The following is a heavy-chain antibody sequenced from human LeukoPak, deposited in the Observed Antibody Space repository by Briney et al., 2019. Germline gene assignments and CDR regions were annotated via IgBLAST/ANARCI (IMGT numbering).Heavy chain of an antibody. CDR3: ARCRDGFNRFDY. CDR2: IYYSGST. V-gene: IGHV4-59*08. D-gene: IGHD2-15*01. J-gene: IGHJ4*02. CDR1: XXSISXYY. Sequence: TLSLTCXXXXXSISXYYWSWIRQPPGKGLEWIGYIYYSGSTNYNPSLKSRVTISVDTSKNQFSLKLSSVTAADTAVYYCARCRDGFNRFDYWGQGTLVTVSS.